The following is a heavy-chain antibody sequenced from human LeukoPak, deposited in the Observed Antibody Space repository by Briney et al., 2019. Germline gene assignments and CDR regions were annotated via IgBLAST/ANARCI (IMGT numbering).Heavy chain of an antibody. V-gene: IGHV3-7*01. CDR1: GFTFSSNL. Sequence: GGSLRLSCAASGFTFSSNLMSRVRQAPGKGLEWVANIKQDGSEKYYVDSVKGRFTISRDNAKNSLYLQMNSLRAEDTAVYYCARVLVGATPYGMDVWGQGTTVTVSS. J-gene: IGHJ6*02. CDR2: IKQDGSEK. CDR3: ARVLVGATPYGMDV. D-gene: IGHD1-26*01.